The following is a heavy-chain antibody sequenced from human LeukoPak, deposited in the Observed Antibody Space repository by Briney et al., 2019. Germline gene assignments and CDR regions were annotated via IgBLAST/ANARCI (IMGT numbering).Heavy chain of an antibody. V-gene: IGHV3-23*01. CDR1: GFTFSSYA. CDR3: AKYITMVRGVSDY. Sequence: HTGGSLRLSCAASGFTFSSYAMSWVRQAPGKGLEWVSAISGSGGSTYYADSVKGRFTISRDNSKNTLYLQMNSLRAEDTAVYYCAKYITMVRGVSDYWGQGTLVTVPS. J-gene: IGHJ4*02. D-gene: IGHD3-10*01. CDR2: ISGSGGST.